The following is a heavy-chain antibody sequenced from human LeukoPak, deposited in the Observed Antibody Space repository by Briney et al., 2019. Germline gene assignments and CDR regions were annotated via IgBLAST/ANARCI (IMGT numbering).Heavy chain of an antibody. CDR3: ARRSPSADAFDT. J-gene: IGHJ3*02. V-gene: IGHV7-4-1*02. Sequence: ASVKVSCKASGYTFSRNAINWVRQAPGQGLEWMGWLNTKTGTPTYAQGFTGRFVFSLDISVSTTYLQISNLKPEDTAVYYCARRSPSADAFDTWGQGTMVTVSS. CDR2: LNTKTGTP. CDR1: GYTFSRNA.